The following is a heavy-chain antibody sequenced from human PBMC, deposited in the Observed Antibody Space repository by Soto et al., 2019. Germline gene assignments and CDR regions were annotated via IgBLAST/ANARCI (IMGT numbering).Heavy chain of an antibody. Sequence: EVQLVESGGGLVKPGGSLRLSCAASGFTFSSYSMNWVRQAPGKGLEWVSSISSSSSYIYYADSVKGRFTISRDNAKNSLYLQMHSLRAEETAVYYCASSSSSTRWGQGTLVTVSS. V-gene: IGHV3-21*01. CDR3: ASSSSSTR. J-gene: IGHJ4*02. CDR2: ISSSSSYI. D-gene: IGHD6-13*01. CDR1: GFTFSSYS.